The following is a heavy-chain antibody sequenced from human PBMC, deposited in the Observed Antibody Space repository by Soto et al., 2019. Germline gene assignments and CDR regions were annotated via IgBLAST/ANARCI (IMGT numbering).Heavy chain of an antibody. Sequence: GGSLRLSCAASGFTFTSYAMSWVRQAPGKGLEWVSVISGSGGSTYYADSVKGRFTISRDNSKNTLYLQMNSLRAEDTAVYYCARFGSGSYPWYFDLWGRGTLVTVSS. CDR1: GFTFTSYA. CDR2: ISGSGGST. J-gene: IGHJ2*01. CDR3: ARFGSGSYPWYFDL. D-gene: IGHD3-10*01. V-gene: IGHV3-23*01.